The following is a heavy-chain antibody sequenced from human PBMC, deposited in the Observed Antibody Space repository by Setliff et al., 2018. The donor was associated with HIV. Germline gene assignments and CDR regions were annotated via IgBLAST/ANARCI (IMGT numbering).Heavy chain of an antibody. CDR2: INPNGGYT. CDR1: GYIFPDYY. Sequence: ASVKVSCKASGYIFPDYYIHWVRQAPGQGLEWMGWINPNGGYTNYAQKFLGRVTMTQETSFTTAYLELSRLGSDDTAVYYCAADNYNCNSFDSWGQGSLVTVSS. J-gene: IGHJ4*02. D-gene: IGHD3-3*01. CDR3: AADNYNCNSFDS. V-gene: IGHV1-2*02.